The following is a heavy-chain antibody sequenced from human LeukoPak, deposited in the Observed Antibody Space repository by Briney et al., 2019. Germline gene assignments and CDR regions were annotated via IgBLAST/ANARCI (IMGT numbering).Heavy chain of an antibody. V-gene: IGHV1-69*06. J-gene: IGHJ6*03. CDR2: IIPIFGTA. CDR3: AREGGLQKRQEEPKYYYYYMDV. CDR1: GGTFSSYA. D-gene: IGHD4-11*01. Sequence: ASVKVSCKASGGTFSSYAISWVRQAPGQGLEWMGGIIPIFGTANYAQKFQGRVTITADKSTSTAYMELSSLRSEDTAVYYCAREGGLQKRQEEPKYYYYYMDVWAKGPRSPSP.